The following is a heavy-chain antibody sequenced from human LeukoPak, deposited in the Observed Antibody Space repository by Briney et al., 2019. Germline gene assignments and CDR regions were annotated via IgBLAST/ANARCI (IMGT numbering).Heavy chain of an antibody. Sequence: PSETLSLTCTVSGGSISSYYWSWIRQPPGKGLEWIGYIYYSGSTNYNPSLKSRVTISVDTSKNQFSLMLTSVTAADTAVYYCARGRDYVWGSYGGFFDYWGQGTLVTVSS. CDR2: IYYSGST. D-gene: IGHD3-16*01. CDR3: ARGRDYVWGSYGGFFDY. CDR1: GGSISSYY. J-gene: IGHJ4*02. V-gene: IGHV4-59*01.